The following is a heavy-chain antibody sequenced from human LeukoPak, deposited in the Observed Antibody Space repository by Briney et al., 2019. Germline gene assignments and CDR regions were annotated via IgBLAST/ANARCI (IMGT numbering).Heavy chain of an antibody. D-gene: IGHD3-10*01. CDR3: ARGRSTPDYYYYYMDV. V-gene: IGHV3-66*02. Sequence: GGSLRLSCAASGFTVSSNYMSWVRQAPGKGLEWVSVIYSGGSTYYADSVKGRFTISRDNSKNTLYLQMNSLRAEDTAVYYCARGRSTPDYYYYYMDVWGKGTTVTASS. J-gene: IGHJ6*03. CDR1: GFTVSSNY. CDR2: IYSGGST.